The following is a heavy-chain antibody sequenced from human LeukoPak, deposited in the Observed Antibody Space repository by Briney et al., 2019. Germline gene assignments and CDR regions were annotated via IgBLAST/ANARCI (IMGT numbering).Heavy chain of an antibody. V-gene: IGHV3-48*01. CDR2: ISSSSSTI. Sequence: GGSLRLSCAASGFTFSSYSMNWVRQAPGKGLEWVSYISSSSSTIYYADSVKGRFTISRDNAKNSLYLQMNSLRAEDTAVYYCARDVYYVATRGSYYYMDVWGKGTTVTVSS. CDR3: ARDVYYVATRGSYYYMDV. D-gene: IGHD5-12*01. CDR1: GFTFSSYS. J-gene: IGHJ6*03.